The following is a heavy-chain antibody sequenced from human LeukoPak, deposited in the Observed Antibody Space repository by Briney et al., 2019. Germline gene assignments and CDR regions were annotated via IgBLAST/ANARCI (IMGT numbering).Heavy chain of an antibody. D-gene: IGHD1-14*01. Sequence: GGSLRFSCAASGFTFGNSWVHWVRQAPGKGLVWVSLINADGSTATYADSVKGRFTISRDNARNTLSLQMNSLTIEDTAVYYCVVVVEPPDSDGFDVWGQGTMITVSS. CDR2: INADGSTA. V-gene: IGHV3-74*01. J-gene: IGHJ3*01. CDR1: GFTFGNSW. CDR3: VVVVEPPDSDGFDV.